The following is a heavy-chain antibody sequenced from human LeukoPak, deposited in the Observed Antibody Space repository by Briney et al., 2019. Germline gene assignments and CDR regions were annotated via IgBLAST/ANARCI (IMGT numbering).Heavy chain of an antibody. Sequence: PSETLSLTCTVSRGSTSTYYWSWIRQPAGKGLEWIGRIYPSGNTNFNPSLMSRVTMSIDTSKNQFSLKLSSVTAADTAIYYCARDERLLSFLKWGQGTLVTVSS. J-gene: IGHJ4*02. CDR1: RGSTSTYY. V-gene: IGHV4-4*07. CDR3: ARDERLLSFLK. CDR2: IYPSGNT. D-gene: IGHD3-3*01.